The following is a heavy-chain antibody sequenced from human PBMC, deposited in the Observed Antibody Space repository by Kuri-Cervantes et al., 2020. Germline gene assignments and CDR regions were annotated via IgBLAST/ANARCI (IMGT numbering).Heavy chain of an antibody. CDR2: IRSKANSYAT. V-gene: IGHV3-73*01. Sequence: GESLKISCAASGFTFSGSAMHWVRQASGKGLEWVGRIRSKANSYATAYAASVKGRFTISRDDSKNTAYLQMNSLKTEDTAVYYCTRAGFEMATIYYFDYWGQGTLVTVSS. CDR1: GFTFSGSA. CDR3: TRAGFEMATIYYFDY. D-gene: IGHD5-24*01. J-gene: IGHJ4*02.